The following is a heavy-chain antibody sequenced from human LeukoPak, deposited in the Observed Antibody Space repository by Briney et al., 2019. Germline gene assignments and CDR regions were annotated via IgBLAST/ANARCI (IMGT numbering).Heavy chain of an antibody. CDR1: GYSFSSYW. J-gene: IGHJ4*02. CDR3: ARPDSSGYYVV. Sequence: GESLKISCKGSGYSFSSYWIAWVRQMPGKGLEWMAIIYPADSDTRYSPSFQGQVTISADKSINTAYLQWSSLKASDTATYYCARPDSSGYYVVWGQGTLLTVSS. CDR2: IYPADSDT. V-gene: IGHV5-51*01. D-gene: IGHD6-19*01.